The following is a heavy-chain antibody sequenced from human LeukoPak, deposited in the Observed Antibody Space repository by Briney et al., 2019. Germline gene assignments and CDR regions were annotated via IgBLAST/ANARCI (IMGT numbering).Heavy chain of an antibody. V-gene: IGHV3-48*02. J-gene: IGHJ4*02. Sequence: GGSLRLSCAASGFTFSSYSMSWVRQAPGKGLEWVSYISSSSSIIYYADSVKGRFTISRDNAKNSLFLQMNSLRDEDTAVYYCARDLRHLATFWGQGTLVTVSS. CDR1: GFTFSSYS. CDR3: ARDLRHLATF. CDR2: ISSSSSII.